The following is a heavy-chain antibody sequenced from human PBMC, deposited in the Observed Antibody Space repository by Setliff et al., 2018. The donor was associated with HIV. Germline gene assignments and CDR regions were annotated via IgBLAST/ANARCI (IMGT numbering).Heavy chain of an antibody. CDR2: IYNGGAS. V-gene: IGHV4-39*07. CDR3: AREAPSEPTRYYNFWSGYPDWFDP. D-gene: IGHD3-3*01. Sequence: SETLSLTCIVTGDSIISGSYCWAWIRQPPGKGLEWIGTIYNGGASHYNPSLKSRVIIFLDPSKNQFSLELTSVTAADTAVYYCAREAPSEPTRYYNFWSGYPDWFDPWGPGTLVTVSS. CDR1: GDSIISGSYC. J-gene: IGHJ5*02.